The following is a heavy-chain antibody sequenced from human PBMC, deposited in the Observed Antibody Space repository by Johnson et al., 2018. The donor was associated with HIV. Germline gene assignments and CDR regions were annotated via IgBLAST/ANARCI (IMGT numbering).Heavy chain of an antibody. D-gene: IGHD2-15*01. CDR2: ISNSGSTI. CDR1: GFTFSDYY. CDR3: ARSKDCSGGSCPDAFDI. V-gene: IGHV3-11*04. Sequence: QMQLVESGGGLVKPGGSLRLSCVASGFTFSDYYMSWVRQAPGKGLEWVSYISNSGSTIYSADAVQGRFTISRANAKNSLYVQMNSLRVEDTAVYYCARSKDCSGGSCPDAFDIWGQGTMVIVSS. J-gene: IGHJ3*02.